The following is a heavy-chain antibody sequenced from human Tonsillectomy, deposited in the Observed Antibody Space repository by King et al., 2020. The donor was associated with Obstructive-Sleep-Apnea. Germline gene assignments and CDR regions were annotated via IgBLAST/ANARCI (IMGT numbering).Heavy chain of an antibody. Sequence: QLVQSGAEVKKPGESLRISCKGSAYSFSSYFISWVRQMPGKGLEWMGRIDPSDSYTSYSPSFQGHVTISVDKSISTAYLQWSSLKASDTATYYCAKEYSSSWSGDYWGQGTLVTVSS. J-gene: IGHJ4*02. CDR2: IDPSDSYT. D-gene: IGHD6-13*01. V-gene: IGHV5-10-1*03. CDR3: AKEYSSSWSGDY. CDR1: AYSFSSYF.